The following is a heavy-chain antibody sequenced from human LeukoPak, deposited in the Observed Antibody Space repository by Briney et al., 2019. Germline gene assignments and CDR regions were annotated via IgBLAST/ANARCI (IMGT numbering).Heavy chain of an antibody. CDR2: IYHSGST. Sequence: SGTLSLTCAVSGGSISSSNWWSWVRQPPGKGLEWIGEIYHSGSTNYNPSLKSRVTISVDKSKNQFSLKLSSVTAADTAVYYCASVWFGEFSYYFDYWGQGTLVTVSS. V-gene: IGHV4-4*02. D-gene: IGHD3-10*01. CDR3: ASVWFGEFSYYFDY. CDR1: GGSISSSNW. J-gene: IGHJ4*02.